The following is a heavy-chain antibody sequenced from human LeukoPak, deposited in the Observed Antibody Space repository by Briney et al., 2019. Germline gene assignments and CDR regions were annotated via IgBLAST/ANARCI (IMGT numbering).Heavy chain of an antibody. V-gene: IGHV3-21*01. CDR2: ISSSSSYI. J-gene: IGHJ4*02. D-gene: IGHD6-13*01. CDR1: GFTFSTYS. Sequence: PGGSLRLSCAASGFTFSTYSMNWVRQAPGKVLEWVSSISSSSSYIYYVDSVKGRFTISRDNAKNSLYLQTNSLRAEDTAVYYCARKWYSSSWSDSVXFXXWGQXXLVT. CDR3: ARKWYSSSWSDSVXFXX.